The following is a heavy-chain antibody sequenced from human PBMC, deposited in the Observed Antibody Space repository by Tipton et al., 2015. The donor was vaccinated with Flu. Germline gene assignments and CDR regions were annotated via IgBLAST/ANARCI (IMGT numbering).Heavy chain of an antibody. CDR3: ARCSGSGTDVIYDY. CDR2: IYSSGST. D-gene: IGHD3-10*02. J-gene: IGHJ4*02. V-gene: IGHV4-4*07. CDR1: GGSLSSLY. Sequence: SLTCTVSGGSLSSLYWSWIRQRAGKGLEWIGRIYSSGSTKYSPAFKSRVTLSVDTSKNQFSLNLSSVTASDTALYFCARCSGSGTDVIYDYWGQGTLVTVSS.